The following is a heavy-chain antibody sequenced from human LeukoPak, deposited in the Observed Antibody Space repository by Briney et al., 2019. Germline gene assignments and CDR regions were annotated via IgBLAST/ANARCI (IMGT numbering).Heavy chain of an antibody. Sequence: SETLSLTCTVSGGSISSGVHYWSWIRQPPGKGLEWIGYIYYSGSTYCNPSLKSRVTISVATSKNQFSLKLSSVTAADTALYYCATQGYGDGYYYYIDVWGKGTTVTVSS. CDR1: GGSISSGVHY. J-gene: IGHJ6*03. V-gene: IGHV4-31*03. CDR3: ATQGYGDGYYYYIDV. D-gene: IGHD4-17*01. CDR2: IYYSGST.